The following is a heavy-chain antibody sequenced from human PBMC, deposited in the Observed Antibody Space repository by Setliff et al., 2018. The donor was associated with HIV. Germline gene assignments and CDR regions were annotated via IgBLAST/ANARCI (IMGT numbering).Heavy chain of an antibody. Sequence: SETLSLTCSVYGTSFSDHHWGWIRQPPGKGLEWIGNIYRSGSTYYNPSLRSRVTISVDTSKNQFYLNLNSVTDADTALYYCARHKDSNYVWGSYRPDGFDIWGQGTTVTVSS. V-gene: IGHV4-34*01. CDR2: IYRSGST. J-gene: IGHJ3*02. D-gene: IGHD3-16*02. CDR1: GTSFSDHH. CDR3: ARHKDSNYVWGSYRPDGFDI.